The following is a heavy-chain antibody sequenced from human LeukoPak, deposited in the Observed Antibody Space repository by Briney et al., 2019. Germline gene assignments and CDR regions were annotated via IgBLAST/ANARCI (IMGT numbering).Heavy chain of an antibody. V-gene: IGHV3-66*01. CDR2: IYSGGST. CDR3: ARDFGSGWYYYYGMDV. Sequence: PGGSLRLSCAASGFTVSSNYMSWVRQAPGKGLEWVSVIYSGGSTYYADSVKGRFTISRDNSKNTLYLQMNSLRAEDTAVYYCARDFGSGWYYYYGMDVWGQGTTVTVSS. CDR1: GFTVSSNY. J-gene: IGHJ6*02. D-gene: IGHD6-19*01.